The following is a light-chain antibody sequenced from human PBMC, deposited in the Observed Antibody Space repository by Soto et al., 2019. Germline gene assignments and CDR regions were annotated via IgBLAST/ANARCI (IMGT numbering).Light chain of an antibody. V-gene: IGLV2-14*03. CDR2: DVV. J-gene: IGLJ1*01. CDR1: SSDVGGFNS. CDR3: SSYTRTMPNV. Sequence: QSVLTQPASVSGSPGQSITISCTGTSSDVGGFNSVSWYQLRPGTAPKLILYDVVDRPSGVSYRFSGSKSGNTASLTISGLQASDEADYFCSSYTRTMPNVFGSGTKVPVL.